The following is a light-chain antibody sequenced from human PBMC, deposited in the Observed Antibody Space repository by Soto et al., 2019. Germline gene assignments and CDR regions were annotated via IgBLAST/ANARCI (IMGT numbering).Light chain of an antibody. CDR2: GAS. Sequence: DIVMTQSPGTLSLSPGERATLSCRASQSVSSSYLAWYQQKPGQAPMLLIYGASSRATGIPDRFSGSGSGTDFTLTISRLEPEDFAVYYCQQSGSSPLTFGEGTKVEIK. V-gene: IGKV3-20*01. J-gene: IGKJ1*01. CDR1: QSVSSSY. CDR3: QQSGSSPLT.